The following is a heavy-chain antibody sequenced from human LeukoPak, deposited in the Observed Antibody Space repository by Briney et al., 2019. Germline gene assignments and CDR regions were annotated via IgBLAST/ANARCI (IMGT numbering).Heavy chain of an antibody. CDR3: ARVRYCSSTSCYLRWFDP. V-gene: IGHV1-8*01. CDR2: MNPNSGNT. CDR1: GYTFTSYD. J-gene: IGHJ5*02. D-gene: IGHD2-2*01. Sequence: GASVKVSCKASGYTFTSYDINWVRQATGQGLEWMGWMNPNSGNTGYAQKFQGRVTMTRNTSISTAYMELSSLRSEDTAVYYCARVRYCSSTSCYLRWFDPWDQGTLVTVSS.